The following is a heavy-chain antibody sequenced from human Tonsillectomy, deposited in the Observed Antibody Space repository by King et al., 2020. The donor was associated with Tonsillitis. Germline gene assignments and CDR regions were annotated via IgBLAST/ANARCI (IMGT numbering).Heavy chain of an antibody. D-gene: IGHD2-2*01. CDR1: GFTFSSYG. CDR3: AGDQSCSSTSCYSYYYYYGMDV. V-gene: IGHV3-33*01. J-gene: IGHJ6*02. CDR2: IWYDGSNK. Sequence: VQLVESGGGVVQPGRSLRLSCAASGFTFSSYGMHWVRQAPGKGLEWVAVIWYDGSNKYYADSVKGRFTISRDNSKNTLYLQMNSLGAEDTAVYYCAGDQSCSSTSCYSYYYYYGMDVWGQGTTVTVSS.